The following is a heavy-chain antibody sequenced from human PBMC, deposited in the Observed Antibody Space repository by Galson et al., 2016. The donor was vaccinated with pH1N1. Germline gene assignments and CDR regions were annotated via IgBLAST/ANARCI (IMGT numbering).Heavy chain of an antibody. D-gene: IGHD2-2*01. CDR3: ARYYCSSTSCYGGSYYYYGMDV. Sequence: SVKVSCKASGYTFTSNAMNWVRQAPGQGLEWMGWINTNTGNPTYAQGFTGRFVFSLDTSVSMAYLQISSLKAEDTAVYYCARYYCSSTSCYGGSYYYYGMDVWGQGTTVTVSS. J-gene: IGHJ6*02. CDR1: GYTFTSNA. V-gene: IGHV7-4-1*04. CDR2: INTNTGNP.